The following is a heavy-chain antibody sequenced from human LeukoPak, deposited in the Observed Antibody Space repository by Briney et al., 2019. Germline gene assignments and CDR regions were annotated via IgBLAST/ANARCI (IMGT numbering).Heavy chain of an antibody. Sequence: SETLSLTCTVSGGSISSYYWSWIRQPPGKGLEWIGYIYYSGSTNYNPSLKSRVTISTDMSKNQVSLTLSSVTAADTAVYYCARQTFGVLYFDSWGQGTLVIVSS. CDR1: GGSISSYY. D-gene: IGHD3-10*01. J-gene: IGHJ4*02. V-gene: IGHV4-59*08. CDR2: IYYSGST. CDR3: ARQTFGVLYFDS.